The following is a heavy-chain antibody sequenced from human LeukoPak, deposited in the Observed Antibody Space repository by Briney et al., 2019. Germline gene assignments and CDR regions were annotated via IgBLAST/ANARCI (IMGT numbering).Heavy chain of an antibody. J-gene: IGHJ3*02. V-gene: IGHV3-48*03. CDR1: GFTFSSYE. Sequence: PGGSLRLPCAASGFTFSSYEMDWVRQAPGRGLEWVSYISSSGSVLYTDSVRGRFTISRDNARNSLYLQMNSLRAEDTAVYFCAREGYGGNSDAFDIWGQGTMVTVSS. CDR3: AREGYGGNSDAFDI. D-gene: IGHD4-23*01. CDR2: ISSSGSVL.